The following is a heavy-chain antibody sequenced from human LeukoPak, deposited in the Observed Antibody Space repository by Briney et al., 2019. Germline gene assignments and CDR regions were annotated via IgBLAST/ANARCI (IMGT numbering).Heavy chain of an antibody. D-gene: IGHD2-2*03. J-gene: IGHJ5*02. CDR1: GFTFSSYG. CDR3: AKDYGYCSSTSCYGLNWFDP. V-gene: IGHV3-30*18. Sequence: PGGSLRLSCAASGFTFSSYGMHWVRQAPGKGLEWVAVISYDGSNKYYADSVKGRFTISRDNSKNTLYLQMNSLRAEDTAVYYCAKDYGYCSSTSCYGLNWFDPWGQGTLVTVSS. CDR2: ISYDGSNK.